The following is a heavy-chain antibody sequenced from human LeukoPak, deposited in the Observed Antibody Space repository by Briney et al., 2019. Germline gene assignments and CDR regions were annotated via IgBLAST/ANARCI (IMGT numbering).Heavy chain of an antibody. CDR3: ARGTPSCASASCYNY. D-gene: IGHD2-2*02. J-gene: IGHJ4*02. CDR2: MNPNSGNT. Sequence: ASVKVSCKASGYPFTSYDINWVRQATGQGLEWMGWMNPNSGNTGYAQKFQGRVTMTRNTSISTAYMELSGLKSEDTAVYYCARGTPSCASASCYNYWGQGTLIAVSS. V-gene: IGHV1-8*02. CDR1: GYPFTSYD.